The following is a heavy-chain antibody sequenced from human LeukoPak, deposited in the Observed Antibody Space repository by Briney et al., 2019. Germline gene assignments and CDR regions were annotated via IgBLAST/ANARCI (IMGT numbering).Heavy chain of an antibody. J-gene: IGHJ4*02. V-gene: IGHV4-38-2*02. CDR3: ARNSGWYSPIDY. CDR2: IYHSGST. Sequence: PSETLSLTCTVSGYSISSGYYWGWIRQPPGKGLEWIGSIYHSGSTYYNPSLKSRVTISVDTSKNQFSLQLNSVTPEDTAVYYCARNSGWYSPIDYWGQGTLVTVSS. D-gene: IGHD6-19*01. CDR1: GYSISSGYY.